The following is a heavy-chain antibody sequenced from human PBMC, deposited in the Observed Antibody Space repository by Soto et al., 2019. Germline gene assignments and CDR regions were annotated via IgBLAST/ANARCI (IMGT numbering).Heavy chain of an antibody. CDR1: GFTFSSYA. CDR3: AKLKGTYGSGSYYNRKYFYY. J-gene: IGHJ4*02. Sequence: GGSLRLSCAASGFTFSSYAMSWVRQAPGKGLEWVSAISGSGGSTYYADSVKGRFTISRDNSKNTLYLQMNSLRAEDTAVYYYAKLKGTYGSGSYYNRKYFYYWGQGTLVTVSS. CDR2: ISGSGGST. D-gene: IGHD3-10*01. V-gene: IGHV3-23*01.